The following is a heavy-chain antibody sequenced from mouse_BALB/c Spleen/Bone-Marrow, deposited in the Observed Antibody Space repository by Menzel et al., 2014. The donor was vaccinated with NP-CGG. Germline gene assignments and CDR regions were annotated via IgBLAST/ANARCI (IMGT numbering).Heavy chain of an antibody. J-gene: IGHJ3*01. D-gene: IGHD2-4*01. CDR1: GFTFSSYG. V-gene: IGHV5-6*01. CDR2: ISSGGSYT. CDR3: ARPYDFGAWFAY. Sequence: EVQLQESGGDLVKPGGSLKLSCAASGFTFSSYGMSWVRQTPDKRLEWVATISSGGSYTYYPDSVKERFTISRDNAKNTLYLQMSSLKSEDTAMYYCARPYDFGAWFAYWGQGTLVTVSA.